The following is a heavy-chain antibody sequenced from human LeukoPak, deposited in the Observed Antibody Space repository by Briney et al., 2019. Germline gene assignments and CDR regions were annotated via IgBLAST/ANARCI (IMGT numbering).Heavy chain of an antibody. CDR1: GYTFTSYD. V-gene: IGHV1-8*02. Sequence: GASVKVSCKASGYTFTSYDINWVRQATGQGLEWMGWMNPNSGNTGYAQKLQGRVTMTTDTSTSTAYMELRSLRSDDTAVYYCARGPYDFWSGYYGYWGQGTLVTVSS. CDR2: MNPNSGNT. CDR3: ARGPYDFWSGYYGY. D-gene: IGHD3-3*01. J-gene: IGHJ4*02.